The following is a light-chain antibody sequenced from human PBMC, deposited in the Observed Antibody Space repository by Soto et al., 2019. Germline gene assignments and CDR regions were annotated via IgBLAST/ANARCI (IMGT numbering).Light chain of an antibody. CDR1: QSVSTN. CDR3: QQYNNWPPYT. V-gene: IGKV3-15*01. J-gene: IGKJ2*01. Sequence: EIVMTQSPATLSVSPGERATLSCRASQSVSTNLAWYQQKPAQAPRLLIFGASTRATGIPARFSGGGSGTEFTLTISSLQSEDFAVYYCQQYNNWPPYTFGQGTKLEIK. CDR2: GAS.